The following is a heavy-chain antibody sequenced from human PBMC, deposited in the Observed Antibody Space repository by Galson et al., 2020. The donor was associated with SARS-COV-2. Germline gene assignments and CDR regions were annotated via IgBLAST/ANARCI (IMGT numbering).Heavy chain of an antibody. J-gene: IGHJ4*02. CDR2: INQDGSET. CDR1: GFTFSNCW. CDR3: ARVSVGQDYFDY. Sequence: GGSLRLSCADSGFTFSNCWMSWVRQAPGKGLEWVANINQDGSETYYVDSVKGRFTISRDNAKNSLYLQMKSLRAEDTAVYYCARVSVGQDYFDYWGQGTLVTVSS. D-gene: IGHD1-26*01. V-gene: IGHV3-7*04.